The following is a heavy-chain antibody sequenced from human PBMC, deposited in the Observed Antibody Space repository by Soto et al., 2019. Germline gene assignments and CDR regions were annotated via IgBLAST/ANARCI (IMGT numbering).Heavy chain of an antibody. CDR1: GGTFSSYT. Sequence: ASVKVSCKASGGTFSSYTISWVRQAPGKGLEWMGGFDPEDGETIYAQKFQGRVTMTEDTSTDTAYMELSSLRSEDTAVYYCARVSRRIVSGYEIDYWG. CDR2: FDPEDGET. J-gene: IGHJ4*01. V-gene: IGHV1-24*01. CDR3: ARVSRRIVSGYEIDY. D-gene: IGHD3-22*01.